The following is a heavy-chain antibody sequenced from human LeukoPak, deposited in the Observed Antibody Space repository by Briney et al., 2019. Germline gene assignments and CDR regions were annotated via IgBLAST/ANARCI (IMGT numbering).Heavy chain of an antibody. Sequence: PSETLSLTCIVSGGSISSRSYYWDWIRQPPGKGLEWIGNLFDSGNTHYNPSLKSRVSISVDTSKNQFSLKLSSVTAADTAVYYCARHPGRLFDYWGQGTLVTVSS. J-gene: IGHJ4*02. V-gene: IGHV4-39*01. CDR2: LFDSGNT. CDR3: ARHPGRLFDY. CDR1: GGSISSRSYY.